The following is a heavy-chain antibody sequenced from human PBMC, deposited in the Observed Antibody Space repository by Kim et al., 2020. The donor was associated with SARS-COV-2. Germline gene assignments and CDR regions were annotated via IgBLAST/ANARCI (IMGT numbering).Heavy chain of an antibody. J-gene: IGHJ4*02. Sequence: YADSVKGRFTISRNNSRNTLYRQMNSLRAEDTAVYYCAKDHMQQLVAGDYWGQGTLVTVSS. CDR3: AKDHMQQLVAGDY. V-gene: IGHV3-30*02. D-gene: IGHD6-13*01.